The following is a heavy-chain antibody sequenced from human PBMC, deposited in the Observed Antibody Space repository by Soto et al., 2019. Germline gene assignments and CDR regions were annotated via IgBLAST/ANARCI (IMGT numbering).Heavy chain of an antibody. CDR1: GYTFTDYD. D-gene: IGHD1-20*01. J-gene: IGHJ4*02. CDR2: MTPKSGYT. V-gene: IGHV1-8*02. CDR3: TRNLYNTGDFDH. Sequence: VQLMQSGAEVRKPGASVKVSCKASGYTFTDYDINWVRQATGQGLEWLGWMTPKSGYTGYAQKFQGRVTLTRDTSRGTAYMELSSLTSEDTAVYYCTRNLYNTGDFDHWGQGTLVTVSS.